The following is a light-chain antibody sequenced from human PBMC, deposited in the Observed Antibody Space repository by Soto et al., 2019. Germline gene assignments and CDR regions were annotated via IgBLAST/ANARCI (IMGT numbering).Light chain of an antibody. CDR1: QSISSN. J-gene: IGKJ1*01. CDR3: QQYSNWPSWT. CDR2: GAS. V-gene: IGKV3-15*01. Sequence: MTQSPSTLSASVGDRVTITCRASQSISSNLAWYQQKPGQAPRLLIYGASTRATGFPARFSGSGSGTDFTLTISSLQSEDFAVYYCQQYSNWPSWTFGQGTKVDIK.